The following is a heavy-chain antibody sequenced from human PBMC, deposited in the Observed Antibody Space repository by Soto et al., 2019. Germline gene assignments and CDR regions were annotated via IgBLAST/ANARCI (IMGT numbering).Heavy chain of an antibody. CDR1: GFTFSSHW. J-gene: IGHJ4*02. CDR2: INQDGSGK. Sequence: EVQLVESGGGLVQPGGSLSLSCAASGFTFSSHWLDWVRQAPGKGLEWVANINQDGSGKHYVDSVKGRFTISRDNAKYSLYLQMSSLTAEDSALYYCARALDYWCQGTLVTVSS. V-gene: IGHV3-7*01. CDR3: ARALDY.